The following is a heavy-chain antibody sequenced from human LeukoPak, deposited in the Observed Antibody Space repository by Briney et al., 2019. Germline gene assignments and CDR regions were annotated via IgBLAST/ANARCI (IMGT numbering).Heavy chain of an antibody. D-gene: IGHD2-2*01. J-gene: IGHJ6*03. CDR2: INHSGRT. CDR1: GGSFSGYY. Sequence: PSETLSLTCAVYGGSFSGYYWSWIRQPPGKGLEWIGEINHSGRTNYKPSLKSRVTISVDTSKNQLSLKLNSVTAADTAVYYCARLKCSSTSCFYYYYMDVWGKGTTVTISS. CDR3: ARLKCSSTSCFYYYYMDV. V-gene: IGHV4-34*01.